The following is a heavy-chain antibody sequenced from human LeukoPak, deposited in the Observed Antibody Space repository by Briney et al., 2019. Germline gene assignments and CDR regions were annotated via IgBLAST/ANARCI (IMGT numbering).Heavy chain of an antibody. CDR2: IKASGGST. J-gene: IGHJ6*02. CDR3: AREPYYYGTYGMDV. Sequence: ASVKVSCKASGSTFTTYYMHWVRQAPGQRLEWMGVIKASGGSTSYAQKFQGRVTMTRDTPTSTVYMELSSLRSEDTAVYYCAREPYYYGTYGMDVWGQGTTVTVSS. CDR1: GSTFTTYY. V-gene: IGHV1-46*01. D-gene: IGHD3-10*01.